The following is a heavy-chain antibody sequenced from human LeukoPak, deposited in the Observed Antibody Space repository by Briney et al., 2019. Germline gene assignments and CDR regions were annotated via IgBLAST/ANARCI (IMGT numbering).Heavy chain of an antibody. D-gene: IGHD3-22*01. Sequence: SETLSLTCTVSGGSISSYYWSWLRQPPGKGLEWIGYIYYSVSTNYNPSLKSRVTISVDTSKNQFSLKLSSVTAADTAVYYCARQETYYYDSSGFFDYWGQGTLVTVSS. V-gene: IGHV4-59*08. J-gene: IGHJ4*02. CDR1: GGSISSYY. CDR3: ARQETYYYDSSGFFDY. CDR2: IYYSVST.